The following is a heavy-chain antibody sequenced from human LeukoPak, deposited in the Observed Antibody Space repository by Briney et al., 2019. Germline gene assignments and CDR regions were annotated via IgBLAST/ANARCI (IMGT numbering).Heavy chain of an antibody. CDR1: GFTFSSYG. V-gene: IGHV3-30*18. Sequence: GGSLRLSCAASGFTFSSYGMHWVRQAPGKGLEWVAVISYDGSNKYYADSVKGRFTISRDNSKNTLYLQMNSLRAEDTAVYYCAKDVSSGYSFPYPDYWGQGTLVTVSS. CDR2: ISYDGSNK. J-gene: IGHJ4*02. D-gene: IGHD5-18*01. CDR3: AKDVSSGYSFPYPDY.